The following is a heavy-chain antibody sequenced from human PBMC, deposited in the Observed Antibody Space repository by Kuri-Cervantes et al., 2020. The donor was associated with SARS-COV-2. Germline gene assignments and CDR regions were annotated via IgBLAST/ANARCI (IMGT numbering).Heavy chain of an antibody. CDR1: GGSISGSSYY. CDR2: IYYSGST. J-gene: IGHJ4*02. CDR3: ARHARGWYRDDY. D-gene: IGHD6-19*01. V-gene: IGHV4-39*01. Sequence: GSLRLSCTVSGGSISGSSYYWGWIRQPPGKGLEWIGSIYYSGSTYYNPSLKSRVTISVDTSKNQFSLKPSSVTAADTAVYYCARHARGWYRDDYWGQGNLVTVSS.